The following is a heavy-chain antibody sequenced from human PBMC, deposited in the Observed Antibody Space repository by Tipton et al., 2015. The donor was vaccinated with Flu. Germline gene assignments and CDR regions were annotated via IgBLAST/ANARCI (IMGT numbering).Heavy chain of an antibody. Sequence: LRLSCTVSGGSIRNYYWSWIRQPAGKGLEWIGRISHSGSTNYNASLNGRVTMSVDPSKGQLSLRPSSATAADTAKYYCARDLRGYSGYTGGDAFDVWGQGTMVTVSS. J-gene: IGHJ3*01. V-gene: IGHV4-4*07. CDR3: ARDLRGYSGYTGGDAFDV. D-gene: IGHD5-12*01. CDR1: GGSIRNYY. CDR2: ISHSGST.